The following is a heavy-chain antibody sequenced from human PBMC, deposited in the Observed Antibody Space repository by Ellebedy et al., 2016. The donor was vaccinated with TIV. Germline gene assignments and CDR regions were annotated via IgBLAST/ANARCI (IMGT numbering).Heavy chain of an antibody. CDR2: VYHSGST. D-gene: IGHD3-3*01. J-gene: IGHJ5*02. Sequence: SETLSLTXSVSNGSLSSGGYYWAWFRQPPGKGLEWIGSVYHSGSTYHNSSLKSRVTISVDSSNNQFSLKLTSVTAADTAVYYCARLGRITLFARNPWFDPWGQGTLVTVSA. CDR1: NGSLSSGGYY. CDR3: ARLGRITLFARNPWFDP. V-gene: IGHV4-39*01.